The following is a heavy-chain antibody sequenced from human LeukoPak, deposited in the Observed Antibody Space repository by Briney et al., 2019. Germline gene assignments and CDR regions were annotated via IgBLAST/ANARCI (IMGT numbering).Heavy chain of an antibody. V-gene: IGHV4-59*01. CDR1: GGSISSYY. CDR2: IYYSGST. CDR3: ARDPMGDPPWDDPSDI. D-gene: IGHD1-26*01. Sequence: SETLSLTCTVSGGSISSYYWSWIRQPPGKGLEWIGYIYYSGSTNYNPSLKSRVTISVDTSKNQFSLKLSSVTAADTAVYYCARDPMGDPPWDDPSDIWGQGTMGTVSS. J-gene: IGHJ3*02.